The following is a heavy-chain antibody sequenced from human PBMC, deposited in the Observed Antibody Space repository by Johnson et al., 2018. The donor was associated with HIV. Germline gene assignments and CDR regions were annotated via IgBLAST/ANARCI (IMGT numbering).Heavy chain of an antibody. J-gene: IGHJ3*01. Sequence: HVQLVESGGGLVQPGGSLRLSCAASGFTFSDYYMSWIRQAPGKGLEWVSYISSSGSTIYYADSVKGRFIISRDNAKNSLYLQMNSLRAEDTALYYCARIKQIRGPVTWVASAPYAFDVGGQGTMVTVSS. V-gene: IGHV3-11*01. CDR3: ARIKQIRGPVTWVASAPYAFDV. CDR1: GFTFSDYY. CDR2: ISSSGSTI. D-gene: IGHD2-21*01.